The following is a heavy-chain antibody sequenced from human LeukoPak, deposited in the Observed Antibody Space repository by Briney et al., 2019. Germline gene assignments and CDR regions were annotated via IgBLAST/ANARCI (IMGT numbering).Heavy chain of an antibody. CDR3: ARDVDTSSHSSQLDP. J-gene: IGHJ5*02. D-gene: IGHD5-18*01. Sequence: GGSLRLSCATAGFTFSTFGIHWVRQTPGKGLEWAAAIQSDGSKQYYGDSVKGRFTISRDTSKNTVYLQMNSLRDEDTAVYYCARDVDTSSHSSQLDPWGQGTLVTVCS. V-gene: IGHV3-33*01. CDR1: GFTFSTFG. CDR2: IQSDGSKQ.